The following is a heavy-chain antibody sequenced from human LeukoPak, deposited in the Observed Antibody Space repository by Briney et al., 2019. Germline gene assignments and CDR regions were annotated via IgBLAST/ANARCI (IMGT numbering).Heavy chain of an antibody. J-gene: IGHJ4*02. CDR1: GGTFSSYA. Sequence: ASVKVSCKASGGTFSSYAISWVRQAPGQGLERMGGIIPIFGTANYAQKFQGRVTITTDESTSTAYMELSSLRSEDTAVYYCARGWDSSSSFDYWGQGTLVTVSS. CDR3: ARGWDSSSSFDY. V-gene: IGHV1-69*05. CDR2: IIPIFGTA. D-gene: IGHD6-6*01.